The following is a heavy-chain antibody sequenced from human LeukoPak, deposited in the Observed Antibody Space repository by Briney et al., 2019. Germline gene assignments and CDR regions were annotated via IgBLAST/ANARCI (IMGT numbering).Heavy chain of an antibody. J-gene: IGHJ4*02. CDR3: TTGVSGGLYYDFWSGYQLGGDFDY. CDR2: IKSKTDGGTT. CDR1: GFTFSNAW. Sequence: PGGSLRLSCAASGFTFSNAWMSWVRQAPGKGLEWVGRIKSKTDGGTTDYAAPVKGRFTISRDDSKNTLYLQMNSLKTEDTAVYYCTTGVSGGLYYDFWSGYQLGGDFDYWGQGTLVTVSS. D-gene: IGHD3-3*01. V-gene: IGHV3-15*01.